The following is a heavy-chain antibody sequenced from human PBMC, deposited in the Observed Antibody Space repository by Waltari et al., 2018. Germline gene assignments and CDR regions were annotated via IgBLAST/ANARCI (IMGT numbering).Heavy chain of an antibody. CDR1: GYNFTAYY. CDR3: ATIFSTKFDY. D-gene: IGHD3-3*02. J-gene: IGHJ4*02. CDR2: MSPSSGGT. Sequence: QVQLVQSGAELRKPGASVKVSCRASGYNFTAYYVHWVRQAPGQGLEWMGWMSPSSGGTNYAKKLQGRVTMTRDTSVNTAYMELRRLKYDDTAVYFCATIFSTKFDYWGQGTLVNVSA. V-gene: IGHV1-2*02.